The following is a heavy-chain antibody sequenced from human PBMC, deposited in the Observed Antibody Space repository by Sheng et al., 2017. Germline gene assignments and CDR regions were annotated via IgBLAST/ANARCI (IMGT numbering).Heavy chain of an antibody. CDR2: ISGSGGST. V-gene: IGHV3-23*01. J-gene: IGHJ4*02. CDR3: AKGGILAAAGKVYFDY. CDR1: GFTFSSYA. D-gene: IGHD6-13*01. Sequence: EVQLLESGGGLVQPGGSLRLSCAASGFTFSSYAMSWVRQAPGKGLEWVSAISGSGGSTYYADSVKGRFTISRDNSKNTLYLQMNSLRAEDTAVYYCAKGGILAAAGKVYFDYWGQGTLVTVSS.